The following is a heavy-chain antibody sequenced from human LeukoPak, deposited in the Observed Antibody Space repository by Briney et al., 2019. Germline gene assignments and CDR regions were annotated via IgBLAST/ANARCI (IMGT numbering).Heavy chain of an antibody. CDR3: ARDGGKGWLWFDY. CDR2: IYFSGST. Sequence: SETLSLTCTVSGGSISSYYWSWIRQPPGKGLEYMGYIYFSGSTNYNPSLKSRVTISVDTSKNQFSLKLSSVTAADTAVYYCARDGGKGWLWFDYWGQGTLVTVSS. V-gene: IGHV4-59*01. D-gene: IGHD3-9*01. CDR1: GGSISSYY. J-gene: IGHJ4*02.